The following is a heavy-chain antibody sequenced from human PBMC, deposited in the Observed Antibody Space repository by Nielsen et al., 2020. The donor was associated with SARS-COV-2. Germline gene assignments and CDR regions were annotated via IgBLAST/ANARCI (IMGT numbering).Heavy chain of an antibody. Sequence: VRQAPGKGLEWVAVIWYDGSNKYYADSVKGRFTISRDNSKNTLYLQMNSLRAEDTAVYYCARDGDDFWSGYYIDYWGQGTLVTVSS. J-gene: IGHJ4*02. D-gene: IGHD3-3*01. V-gene: IGHV3-33*01. CDR2: IWYDGSNK. CDR3: ARDGDDFWSGYYIDY.